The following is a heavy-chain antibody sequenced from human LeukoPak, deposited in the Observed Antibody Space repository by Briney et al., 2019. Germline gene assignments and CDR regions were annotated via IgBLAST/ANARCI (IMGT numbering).Heavy chain of an antibody. CDR2: MNPNSGNT. V-gene: IGHV1-8*01. J-gene: IGHJ5*02. Sequence: ASVKVSCKASGYTFTSYDINWVRQATGQGLEWMGWMNPNSGNTGYAQTFQGRVTMTRNTSISTAYMELSSLRSEDTAVYFCARGILRKTKVRFDPWGQGTLVTVSS. CDR3: ARGILRKTKVRFDP. D-gene: IGHD2-15*01. CDR1: GYTFTSYD.